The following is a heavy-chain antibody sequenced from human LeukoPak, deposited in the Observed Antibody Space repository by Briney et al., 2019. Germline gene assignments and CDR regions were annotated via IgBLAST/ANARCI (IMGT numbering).Heavy chain of an antibody. CDR3: AKDRMWRYYYYGMDV. CDR1: GFTFSNYS. J-gene: IGHJ6*02. V-gene: IGHV3-23*01. CDR2: ISGRDGST. D-gene: IGHD2-21*01. Sequence: GGSLRLSCAASGFTFSNYSMSWVRQAPGKGLEWVSGISGRDGSTYFADSVKGRFTISRDNSKNTLYLQMNSLRAEDTAVYYCAKDRMWRYYYYGMDVWGQGTTVTVSS.